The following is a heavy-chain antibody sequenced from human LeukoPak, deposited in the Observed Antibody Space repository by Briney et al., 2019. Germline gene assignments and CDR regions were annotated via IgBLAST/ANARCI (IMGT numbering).Heavy chain of an antibody. J-gene: IGHJ5*02. V-gene: IGHV3-30*18. CDR1: GFTFSSYG. CDR3: AKGNTVAGLDWFDP. Sequence: PGGSLRLSCAASGFTFSSYGMHWVRQAPGKGLEWVAVISYDGSNKYYADSVKGRFTISRDNSKNTLYLQMNSLRAEDTAVYYCAKGNTVAGLDWFDPWGQGTLVTVSS. D-gene: IGHD6-19*01. CDR2: ISYDGSNK.